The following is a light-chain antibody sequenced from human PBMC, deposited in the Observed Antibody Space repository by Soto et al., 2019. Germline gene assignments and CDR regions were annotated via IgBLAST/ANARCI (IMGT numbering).Light chain of an antibody. CDR3: QHYHSYSEA. CDR2: TES. J-gene: IGKJ1*01. CDR1: QSISSW. V-gene: IGKV1-5*03. Sequence: QMTQSPVTLSATVGDRVTIACRASQSISSWVAWYQQKPGKGPKLLMYTESPLKSGVPSRLRGSGSGTDSTLTISSLQHDDFPTYYCQHYHSYSEAFGQGKKVDIK.